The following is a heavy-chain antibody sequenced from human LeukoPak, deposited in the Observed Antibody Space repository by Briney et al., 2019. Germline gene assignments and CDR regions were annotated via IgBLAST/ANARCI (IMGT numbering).Heavy chain of an antibody. Sequence: GGSLRLSCAASGFTFSSYGMHWVRQAPGKGLEWVAVISYDGSNKYYADSVKGRFTISRDNSKNTLYLQMNSLRAEDTAVYYCAKDLVGYCSGGSCPFDYWGQGTLVTVSS. CDR3: AKDLVGYCSGGSCPFDY. CDR2: ISYDGSNK. V-gene: IGHV3-30*18. J-gene: IGHJ4*02. D-gene: IGHD2-15*01. CDR1: GFTFSSYG.